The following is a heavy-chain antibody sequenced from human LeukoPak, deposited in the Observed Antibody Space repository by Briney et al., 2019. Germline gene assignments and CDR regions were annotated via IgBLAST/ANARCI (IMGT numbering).Heavy chain of an antibody. CDR1: GYNFATYW. CDR2: IYPDDSDT. V-gene: IGHV5-51*01. Sequence: GESLKISCEGYGYNFATYWIAWVRQMPGKGLEWMGVIYPDDSDTKYSPSFQGQVTISADKSISTAFLQWSSLKASDTAMYYCARPLWSSSYYEGLSWGQGTLVTVSS. CDR3: ARPLWSSSYYEGLS. D-gene: IGHD6-13*01. J-gene: IGHJ5*02.